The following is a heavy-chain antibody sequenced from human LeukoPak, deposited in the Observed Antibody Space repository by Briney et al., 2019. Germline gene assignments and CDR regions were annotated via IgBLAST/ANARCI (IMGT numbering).Heavy chain of an antibody. CDR2: ISSSGSTI. CDR3: ARLRGPMVRGDR. D-gene: IGHD3-10*01. CDR1: GFTFSSYE. V-gene: IGHV3-48*03. Sequence: GGSLRLSCAASGFTFSSYEMNWVRQAPGNGLEWVSYISSSGSTIYYADSVKGRFTISRDNAKNSLYLQMNSLRAEDTAVYYCARLRGPMVRGDRWGQGTLVTVSS. J-gene: IGHJ4*02.